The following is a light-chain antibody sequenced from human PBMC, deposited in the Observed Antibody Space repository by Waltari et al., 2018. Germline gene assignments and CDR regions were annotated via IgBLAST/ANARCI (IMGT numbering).Light chain of an antibody. CDR2: GAS. J-gene: IGKJ2*01. CDR3: QQYGSSPYT. CDR1: QSVSSSY. V-gene: IGKV3-20*01. Sequence: EIVLTQSPDTLSLSPGERATLSCRASQSVSSSYLGWYQQKPGQAPSLLIYGASSRATGIPDRFSGSGSGTDFTLTISRLEPEDFAVYYCQQYGSSPYTFGQGTKLEIK.